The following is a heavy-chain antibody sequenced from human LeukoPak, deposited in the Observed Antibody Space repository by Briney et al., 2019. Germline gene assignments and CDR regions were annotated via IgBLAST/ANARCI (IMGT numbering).Heavy chain of an antibody. Sequence: ASVKVSCKASGYTFTSYDISWVRQAPGQGLEWMGWISAYNGNTNYAQKLQGRVTMTPDTSTSTAYMELRSLRSDDTAVYYCARVQMARSGWWPRGNWFDPWGQGTLVTVSS. V-gene: IGHV1-18*01. CDR3: ARVQMARSGWWPRGNWFDP. CDR1: GYTFTSYD. J-gene: IGHJ5*02. D-gene: IGHD6-19*01. CDR2: ISAYNGNT.